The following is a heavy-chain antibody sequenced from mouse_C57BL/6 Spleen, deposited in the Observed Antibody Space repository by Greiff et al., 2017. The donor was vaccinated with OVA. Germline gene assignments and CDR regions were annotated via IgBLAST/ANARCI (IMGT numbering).Heavy chain of an antibody. D-gene: IGHD2-4*01. CDR2: IYWDDDK. V-gene: IGHV8-12*01. J-gene: IGHJ3*01. CDR3: ARSGDRRYDYDVSFAY. Sequence: LQQSGPGILQSSQTLSLTCSFSGFSLSTSGMGVSWIRQPSGKGLEWLAHIYWDDDKRYNPSLKSRLTISKDTSRNQVFLKITSVDTADTATYYCARSGDRRYDYDVSFAYWGQGTLVTVSA. CDR1: GFSLSTSGMG.